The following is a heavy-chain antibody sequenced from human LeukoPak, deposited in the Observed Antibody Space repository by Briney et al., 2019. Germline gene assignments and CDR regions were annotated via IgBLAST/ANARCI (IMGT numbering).Heavy chain of an antibody. CDR1: GYTFTSYA. J-gene: IGHJ4*02. CDR2: INTNTGNP. V-gene: IGHV7-4-1*02. Sequence: ASVKVSCKASGYTFTSYAMNWVRQAPGQGREWMGWINTNTGNPTYVQGFTGRFVFSLDASVSTAYLQITSLKAEDTAVYYCARGTSGLVTTNDYWGQGTLVTVSS. D-gene: IGHD3/OR15-3a*01. CDR3: ARGTSGLVTTNDY.